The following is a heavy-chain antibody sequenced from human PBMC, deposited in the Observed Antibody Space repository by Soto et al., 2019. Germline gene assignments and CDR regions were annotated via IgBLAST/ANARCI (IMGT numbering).Heavy chain of an antibody. CDR1: GFTFSTYS. CDR2: ISSTSNTI. Sequence: EVQLLESGGGLVQPGGSLRLSCAASGFTFSTYSKNWVRQAPGKGLEWVSYISSTSNTILYADSVRGRFTISRDNAKNSLYLQMKSLRAEDTAVYYCERNQRLETEKWFDPWGQRTLVTVSS. J-gene: IGHJ5*02. D-gene: IGHD6-25*01. V-gene: IGHV3-48*01. CDR3: ERNQRLETEKWFDP.